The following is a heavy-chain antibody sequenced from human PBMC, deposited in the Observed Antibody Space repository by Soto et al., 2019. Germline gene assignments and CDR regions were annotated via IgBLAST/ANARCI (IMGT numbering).Heavy chain of an antibody. CDR2: IFSNDEK. CDR3: ARILRYSCYDHHFP. Sequence: SGPTLVNPTETLTLTCTVSWFSLSNARISVSRIRQPPGKALEWLAHIFSNDEKSYSTSRKSRFTISKDTSKSQVVLTMTNMDPVDTAKYYCARILRYSCYDHHFPWGQGTLVTVSS. V-gene: IGHV2-26*01. D-gene: IGHD5-12*01. CDR1: WFSLSNARIS. J-gene: IGHJ5*02.